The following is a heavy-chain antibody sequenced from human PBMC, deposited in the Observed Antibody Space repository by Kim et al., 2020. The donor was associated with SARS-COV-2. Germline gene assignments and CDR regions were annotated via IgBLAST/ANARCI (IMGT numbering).Heavy chain of an antibody. Sequence: SVKVSCKASGGTFSSYAISWVRQAPGQGLEWMGGIIPIFGTANYAQKFQGRVTITADESTSTAYMELSSLRSEDTAVYYCASTGWGYDFWSGYYPSYYYGMDVWGQGTTVTVSS. CDR2: IIPIFGTA. J-gene: IGHJ6*02. V-gene: IGHV1-69*13. D-gene: IGHD3-3*01. CDR3: ASTGWGYDFWSGYYPSYYYGMDV. CDR1: GGTFSSYA.